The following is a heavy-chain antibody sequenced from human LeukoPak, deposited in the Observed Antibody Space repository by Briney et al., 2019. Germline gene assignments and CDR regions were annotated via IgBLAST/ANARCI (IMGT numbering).Heavy chain of an antibody. CDR1: GFTVSSNY. V-gene: IGHV3-53*01. CDR3: ASGSYFYYYYGMDV. J-gene: IGHJ6*02. Sequence: GGSLRLSCAASGFTVSSNYMSWVRQAPGKGLEWVSVIYSGGSTYYADSVKRRFTISRDNSKNTLYLQMNSLRAEDTAVYYCASGSYFYYYYGMDVWGQGTTVTVSS. CDR2: IYSGGST. D-gene: IGHD1-26*01.